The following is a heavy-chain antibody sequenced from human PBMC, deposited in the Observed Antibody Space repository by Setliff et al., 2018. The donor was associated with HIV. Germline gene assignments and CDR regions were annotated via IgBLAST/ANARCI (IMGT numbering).Heavy chain of an antibody. D-gene: IGHD2-15*01. V-gene: IGHV4-59*08. Sequence: SETLSLTCTVSGGSITGYYWSWIRQPPGKGLEWIGWIYYSGNTRYNPSLKSRVTISLGTSKNRFSLQLTSVTAADTAVYYCARHSGGWFDPWGQGTLVTVSS. CDR3: ARHSGGWFDP. CDR2: IYYSGNT. J-gene: IGHJ5*02. CDR1: GGSITGYY.